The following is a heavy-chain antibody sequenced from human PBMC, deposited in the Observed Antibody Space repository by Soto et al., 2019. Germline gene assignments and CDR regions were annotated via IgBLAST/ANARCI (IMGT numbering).Heavy chain of an antibody. CDR2: IRSKAYGGTT. Sequence: GGSLRLSCTASGFTFGDYAMSWVRQAPGKGLEWVGFIRSKAYGGTTEYAASVKGRFTISRDDSKSIAYLQMNSLKTEDTAVYYCTRELGLQGGRFDPWGQGTLVTVSS. D-gene: IGHD4-4*01. J-gene: IGHJ5*02. CDR3: TRELGLQGGRFDP. CDR1: GFTFGDYA. V-gene: IGHV3-49*04.